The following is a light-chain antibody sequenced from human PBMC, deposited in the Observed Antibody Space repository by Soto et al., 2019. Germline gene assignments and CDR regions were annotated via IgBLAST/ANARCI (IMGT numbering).Light chain of an antibody. CDR1: QNINTY. J-gene: IGKJ4*01. Sequence: DIPMTQSPSSLSASVGDRVTITCRASQNINTYLNWYRQKPGKAPNLLIYVASSLQSGVPSRFSGSGSGTDFTLTISSLQPEDFATYYCQQSYRFPLTFGGGTKVEIK. CDR2: VAS. V-gene: IGKV1-39*01. CDR3: QQSYRFPLT.